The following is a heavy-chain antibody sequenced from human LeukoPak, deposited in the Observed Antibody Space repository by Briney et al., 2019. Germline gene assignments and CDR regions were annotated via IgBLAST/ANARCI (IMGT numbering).Heavy chain of an antibody. D-gene: IGHD5-24*01. V-gene: IGHV4-30-2*01. CDR2: IYHSGST. Sequence: PSQTLSLTCTVSGVSISSGGYYWSWIRQPPGKGLEWIGYIYHSGSTYYNPSLKSRVTISVDRSKNQFSLKLSSVTAADTAVYYCARDRDGYNAFDYWGQGTLVTVSS. CDR1: GVSISSGGYY. CDR3: ARDRDGYNAFDY. J-gene: IGHJ4*02.